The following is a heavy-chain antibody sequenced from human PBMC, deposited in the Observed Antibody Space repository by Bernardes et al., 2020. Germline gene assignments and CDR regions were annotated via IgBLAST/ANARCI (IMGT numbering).Heavy chain of an antibody. CDR1: GFTFSSYA. CDR3: AKDPRRMGAPRADFDY. D-gene: IGHD1-26*01. V-gene: IGHV3-23*01. CDR2: ISGSGGST. J-gene: IGHJ4*02. Sequence: GGSLRLFCAASGFTFSSYAMSWVRQAPGKGLEWVSAISGSGGSTYYADSVKGRFTISRDNSKNTLYLQMNSLRAEDTAVYYCAKDPRRMGAPRADFDYWGQGTLVTVSS.